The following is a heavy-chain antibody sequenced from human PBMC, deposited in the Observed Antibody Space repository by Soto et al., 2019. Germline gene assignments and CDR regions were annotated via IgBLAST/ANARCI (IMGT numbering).Heavy chain of an antibody. CDR3: AGGSSTNSYFFDS. CDR1: TIPFSRYS. CDR2: ISSSSGHI. Sequence: EVQLVESGGGLVKPGGSLRLSCAASTIPFSRYSMNWVRQAPGKGLEWVSSISSSSGHIYYADSVQGRVTISRDNAKSSMYLQMNSLTAEATAMYYCAGGSSTNSYFFDSWGQGTLVTVSS. D-gene: IGHD6-13*01. J-gene: IGHJ4*02. V-gene: IGHV3-21*01.